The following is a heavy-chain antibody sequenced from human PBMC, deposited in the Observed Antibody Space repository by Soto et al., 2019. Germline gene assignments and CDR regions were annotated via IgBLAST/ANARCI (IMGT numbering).Heavy chain of an antibody. V-gene: IGHV3-74*03. CDR2: INSDGRST. CDR3: ARDSSRTGYSAQIEN. Sequence: EVQLVESGGGLVQPGGSLRLSCAASGFTFSSHWMHWVRHAPGKGLVWVSRINSDGRSTTIADSVKGRFTISRDSARNTPYLQMISLRAEDTGVYHSARDSSRTGYSAQIENCGQGTQVTVSS. J-gene: IGHJ4*02. D-gene: IGHD3-9*01. CDR1: GFTFSSHW.